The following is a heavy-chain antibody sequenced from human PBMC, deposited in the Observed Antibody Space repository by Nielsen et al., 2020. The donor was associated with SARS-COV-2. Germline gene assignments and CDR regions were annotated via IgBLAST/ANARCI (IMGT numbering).Heavy chain of an antibody. CDR3: ARPSFRSSGRSYGFEI. CDR2: INPNSGNT. Sequence: ASVQVSCKASGYTFTDYYLHWVRQAPGQGLEWVAQINPNSGNTNFAQTFRGRVTVTRDTSINTAYMEMSRLRSDDTAVYYCARPSFRSSGRSYGFEIWGRGTMVTVSS. J-gene: IGHJ3*02. D-gene: IGHD3-22*01. V-gene: IGHV1-2*06. CDR1: GYTFTDYY.